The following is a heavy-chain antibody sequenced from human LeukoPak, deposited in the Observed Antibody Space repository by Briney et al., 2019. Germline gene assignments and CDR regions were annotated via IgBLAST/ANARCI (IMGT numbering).Heavy chain of an antibody. V-gene: IGHV3-11*05. CDR3: TRDKQQLDDY. D-gene: IGHD1-1*01. Sequence: GGSLRLSCAASGFTFSDYYMSWIRQAPGKGLEWVSDISSSSRYANYADSVKGRSTISRDNAKKSLYLQMNSLRAEDTAVYYCTRDKQQLDDYWGQGTLVTVSS. J-gene: IGHJ4*02. CDR2: ISSSSRYA. CDR1: GFTFSDYY.